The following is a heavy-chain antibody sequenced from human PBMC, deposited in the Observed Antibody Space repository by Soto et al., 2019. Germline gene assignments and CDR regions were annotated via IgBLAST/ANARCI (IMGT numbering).Heavy chain of an antibody. J-gene: IGHJ4*02. D-gene: IGHD2-15*01. CDR2: ISYDGSNK. Sequence: QVQLVESGGGVVQPGRSLRLSCAASGFTFSSYAMHWVRQAPGKGLEWVAVISYDGSNKYYADSVKGRFTISRDNSKNTLYLQINSMTAEETAVYYCARGGPVVAATEFDSCGQGTLVTVSS. V-gene: IGHV3-30-3*01. CDR1: GFTFSSYA. CDR3: ARGGPVVAATEFDS.